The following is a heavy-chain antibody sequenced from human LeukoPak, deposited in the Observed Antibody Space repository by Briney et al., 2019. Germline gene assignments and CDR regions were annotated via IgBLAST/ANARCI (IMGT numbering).Heavy chain of an antibody. D-gene: IGHD1-14*01. J-gene: IGHJ5*02. CDR3: ARATGEPNWFDP. V-gene: IGHV1-8*01. Sequence: GASVKVSCKASGYTFTSYDINWVRQATGQGLEWMGWMNPSSGNTGYAQKFQGRVTMNRNTSISTAYMELSSLRSEDTAVYYCARATGEPNWFDPWGQGTLVTVSS. CDR2: MNPSSGNT. CDR1: GYTFTSYD.